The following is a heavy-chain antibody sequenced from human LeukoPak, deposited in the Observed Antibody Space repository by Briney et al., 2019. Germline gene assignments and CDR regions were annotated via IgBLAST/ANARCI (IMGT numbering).Heavy chain of an antibody. D-gene: IGHD6-19*01. Sequence: GGSLRLSCAASGFTFSSYSMNWVRQAPGKGLEWVSSISSSSSYIYYADSVKGRFTISRYNAKNSLYLQMNSLRAEDTAVYCCARDHHSSGWYPFDYWGQGTLVTVSS. V-gene: IGHV3-21*01. J-gene: IGHJ4*02. CDR3: ARDHHSSGWYPFDY. CDR1: GFTFSSYS. CDR2: ISSSSSYI.